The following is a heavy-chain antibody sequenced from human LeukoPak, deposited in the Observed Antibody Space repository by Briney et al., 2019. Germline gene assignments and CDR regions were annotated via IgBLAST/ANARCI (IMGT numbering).Heavy chain of an antibody. J-gene: IGHJ4*02. CDR2: IYHSGST. CDR3: ARDVVVVAATPE. CDR1: GGSISSSNW. V-gene: IGHV4-4*02. Sequence: PSETLSLTCAVSGGSISSSNWWSWVRQPPGKGLGWIGEIYHSGSTNYNPSLKSRVTISVDKSKNQFSLKLSSVTAADTAVYYCARDVVVVAATPEWGQGTLVTVSS. D-gene: IGHD2-15*01.